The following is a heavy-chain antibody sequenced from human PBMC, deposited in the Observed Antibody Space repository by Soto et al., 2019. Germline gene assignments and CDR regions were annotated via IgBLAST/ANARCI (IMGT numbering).Heavy chain of an antibody. D-gene: IGHD3-3*01. CDR2: IKQDGSEK. J-gene: IGHJ4*02. V-gene: IGHV3-7*01. Sequence: EVQLVESGGGLVQPGGSLRLSCAASGFTFSSYWMSWVRQAPGKGLEWVANIKQDGSEKYYVDSVKGRFTISRDNAKNSLYLQMNSLRAEDTAVYYCARDLVSYYDFWSGYGYWGQGTLVTVS. CDR1: GFTFSSYW. CDR3: ARDLVSYYDFWSGYGY.